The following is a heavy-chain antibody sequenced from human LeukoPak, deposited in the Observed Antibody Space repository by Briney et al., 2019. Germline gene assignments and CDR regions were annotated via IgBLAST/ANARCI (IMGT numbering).Heavy chain of an antibody. D-gene: IGHD1-26*01. CDR3: ARDLGIVGATTIDY. Sequence: GGSLRLSCAASGFTFSSYEMNWVRQAPGKGLEWVSYISSSGSTIYYADSVKGRFTISRDNAKNSLYLQVNSLRAEDTAVYYCARDLGIVGATTIDYWGQGTLVTVSS. CDR2: ISSSGSTI. J-gene: IGHJ4*02. CDR1: GFTFSSYE. V-gene: IGHV3-48*03.